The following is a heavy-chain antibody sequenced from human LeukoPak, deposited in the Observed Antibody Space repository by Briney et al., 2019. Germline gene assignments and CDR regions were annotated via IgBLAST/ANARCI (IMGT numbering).Heavy chain of an antibody. CDR3: ARSPGTGNYFDY. D-gene: IGHD3-10*01. J-gene: IGHJ4*02. CDR1: GGSISNYY. CDR2: IYYSGST. Sequence: SESLSLTCTVSGGSISNYYWSWLRQPPGKGLEWVGYIYYSGSTNYNPSLRSRVTMSVDTSKNQFSLKLSSVTAADTAVYYCARSPGTGNYFDYWGQGTLVTVSS. V-gene: IGHV4-59*08.